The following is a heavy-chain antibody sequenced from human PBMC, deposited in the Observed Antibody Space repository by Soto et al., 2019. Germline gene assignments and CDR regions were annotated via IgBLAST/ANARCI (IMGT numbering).Heavy chain of an antibody. CDR2: ISAYNGNT. CDR3: ARCLAAVAGASYYGMDV. CDR1: GYTFTSYG. V-gene: IGHV1-18*01. Sequence: QVQLVQSGAEVKKPGASVKVSCKASGYTFTSYGISWVRQAPGQGLEWMGWISAYNGNTNYAQKLQGRVTMTTDTSTSTAYMERRSLRSDDTAVYYCARCLAAVAGASYYGMDVWGQGTTVTVSS. J-gene: IGHJ6*02. D-gene: IGHD6-19*01.